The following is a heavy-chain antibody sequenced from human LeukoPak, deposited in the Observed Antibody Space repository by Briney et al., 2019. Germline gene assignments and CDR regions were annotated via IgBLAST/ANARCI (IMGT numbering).Heavy chain of an antibody. D-gene: IGHD3-3*01. CDR3: AKDPTYDFCSGYLRGKNWFDP. CDR1: GFTFDDYA. Sequence: GGSLRLSCAASGFTFDDYAMHWVRQAPGKGLEWVSLISGDGGSTYYADSVKGRFTISRDNSKNSLYLQMNSLRTEDTALYYCAKDPTYDFCSGYLRGKNWFDPWGQGTLVTVSS. CDR2: ISGDGGST. V-gene: IGHV3-43*02. J-gene: IGHJ5*02.